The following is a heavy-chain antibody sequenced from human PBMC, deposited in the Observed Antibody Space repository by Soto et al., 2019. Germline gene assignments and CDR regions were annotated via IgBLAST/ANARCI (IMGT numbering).Heavy chain of an antibody. Sequence: ASVKVSCKASGYTFTSYGISWVRQAPGQGLEWMGWISAYNGNTNYAQKLQGRVTMTTDTSTSTAYMELRSLRSDDTAVYYCAAGGFRGVSVDWFDPWGQGTLVTVSS. D-gene: IGHD3-10*01. J-gene: IGHJ5*02. CDR3: AAGGFRGVSVDWFDP. CDR2: ISAYNGNT. CDR1: GYTFTSYG. V-gene: IGHV1-18*01.